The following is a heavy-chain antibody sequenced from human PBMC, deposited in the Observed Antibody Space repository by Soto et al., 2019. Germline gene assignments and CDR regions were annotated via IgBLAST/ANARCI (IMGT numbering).Heavy chain of an antibody. Sequence: EVQLVESGEGLVQPGGSLRLSCAASGFTFSSYNIHWIRHAPGKGLEFVSAISRSGDRTYDADSVKGRFTITRDNSKNTVLLQMGSLRAEDMAVYDWARARCSSGQCYYFDYWGRGALVSVSS. V-gene: IGHV3-64*02. CDR3: ARARCSSGQCYYFDY. CDR1: GFTFSSYN. CDR2: ISRSGDRT. D-gene: IGHD2-15*01. J-gene: IGHJ4*02.